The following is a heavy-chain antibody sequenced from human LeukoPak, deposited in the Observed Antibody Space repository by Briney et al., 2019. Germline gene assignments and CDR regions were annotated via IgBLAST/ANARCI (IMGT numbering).Heavy chain of an antibody. CDR1: GFTFTFSSYW. CDR2: IKHNGDEL. D-gene: IGHD3-16*01. J-gene: IGHJ4*02. CDR3: ARELRTFDS. Sequence: GGSLRLSCAASGFTFTFSSYWMTWVRQAPGKGLEWVANIKHNGDELNYVDSVEDRFTISRDNAKNSLYLHMTSLRAEDTAVYYCARELRTFDSWGQGTLVTVSS. V-gene: IGHV3-7*01.